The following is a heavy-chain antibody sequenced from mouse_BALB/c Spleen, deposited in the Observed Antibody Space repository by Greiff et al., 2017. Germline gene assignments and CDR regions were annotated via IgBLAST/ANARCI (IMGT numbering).Heavy chain of an antibody. Sequence: VQLKESGAELVKPGASVKLSCTASGFNIKDTYMHWVKQRPEQGLEWIGRIDPANGNTKYDPKFQGKATITADTSSNTAYLQLSSLTSEDTAVYYCATGYFDYWGQGTTLTVSS. V-gene: IGHV14-3*02. CDR2: IDPANGNT. D-gene: IGHD4-1*01. J-gene: IGHJ2*01. CDR3: ATGYFDY. CDR1: GFNIKDTY.